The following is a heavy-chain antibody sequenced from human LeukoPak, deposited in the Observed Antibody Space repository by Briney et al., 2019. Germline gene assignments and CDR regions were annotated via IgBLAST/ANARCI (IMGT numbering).Heavy chain of an antibody. D-gene: IGHD3-9*01. CDR2: IKQDGSGT. V-gene: IGHV3-7*03. CDR1: GFTFTNYW. Sequence: GGSLRLSCAASGFTFTNYWMTWVRQAPGKGLEWVANIKQDGSGTYYVDSVKGRFTISRDNAKNSLYLQMNSLRAEDTAVYYCARERDILTGYYFDYWGQGTLVTVSS. J-gene: IGHJ4*02. CDR3: ARERDILTGYYFDY.